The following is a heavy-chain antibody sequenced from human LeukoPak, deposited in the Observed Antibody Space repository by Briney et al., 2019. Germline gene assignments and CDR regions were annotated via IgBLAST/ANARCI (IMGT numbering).Heavy chain of an antibody. D-gene: IGHD3-9*01. CDR1: GGSISSYY. CDR3: ARVSWFPRTSYYYMDV. J-gene: IGHJ6*03. Sequence: SETLSLTCTVSGGSISSYYWSWIRQPPGKGLEWFGYIYDSGTTNYNPSLKSRVTISVDTSKNQFPLKLSSVTAADTAVYCSARVSWFPRTSYYYMDVWGKGTTVTVSS. V-gene: IGHV4-59*01. CDR2: IYDSGTT.